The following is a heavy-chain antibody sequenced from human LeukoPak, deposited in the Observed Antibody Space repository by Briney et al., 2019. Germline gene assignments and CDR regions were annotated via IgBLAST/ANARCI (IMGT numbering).Heavy chain of an antibody. V-gene: IGHV3-53*01. J-gene: IGHJ4*02. CDR3: AKMGLPGYSSGWSNYFDY. D-gene: IGHD6-19*01. CDR2: IYSGGRT. Sequence: PGGSLRLSCAASGFTVSSNDMSWVRQAPGKGLEWVSVIYSGGRTFYADSVKGRFTISRDNSKNTLYLQMNSLRAEDTAVYYCAKMGLPGYSSGWSNYFDYWGQGTLVTVSS. CDR1: GFTVSSND.